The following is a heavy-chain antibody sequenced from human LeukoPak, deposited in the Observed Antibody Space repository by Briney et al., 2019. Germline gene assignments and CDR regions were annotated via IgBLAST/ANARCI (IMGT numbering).Heavy chain of an antibody. V-gene: IGHV4-59*01. CDR3: ARGAMATTPFFDY. Sequence: SETLSLTCPVSGGSISNYSYWTWLRQPPGKGLEWIGYVYYTGSTNFNPSLKSRVTMSLDTSRNQFSLKLTSLTAADTAVYYCARGAMATTPFFDYWGQGTLVTVSS. J-gene: IGHJ4*02. CDR2: VYYTGST. D-gene: IGHD5-24*01. CDR1: GGSISNYSY.